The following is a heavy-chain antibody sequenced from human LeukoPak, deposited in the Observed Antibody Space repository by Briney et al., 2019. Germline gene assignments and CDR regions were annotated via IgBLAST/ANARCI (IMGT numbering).Heavy chain of an antibody. J-gene: IGHJ4*02. CDR2: ISATSIYI. CDR1: GFTFSSYS. D-gene: IGHD5-18*01. V-gene: IGHV3-21*01. CDR3: ARDTSGYTFDD. Sequence: GGSLRLSCAASGFTFSSYSMNWVRQAPGKGLEWVSSISATSIYIYYADSVKGRFTISRDNAKNSLYLQMNSLRAEDTAVYYCARDTSGYTFDDWGQGTLVTVSS.